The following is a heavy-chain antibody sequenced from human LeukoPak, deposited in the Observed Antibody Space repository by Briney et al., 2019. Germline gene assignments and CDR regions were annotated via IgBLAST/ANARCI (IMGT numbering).Heavy chain of an antibody. Sequence: GGSLRLSCAASGFTFSRYSMNWVRQAPGKGLEWVSSISISSNYIYYADSVKGRFTISRDNAKNSLYLQMNSLRAEDTAVYYCARGSRFGVVGRDAFDIWGQGTMVTVSS. J-gene: IGHJ3*02. CDR1: GFTFSRYS. CDR3: ARGSRFGVVGRDAFDI. CDR2: ISISSNYI. D-gene: IGHD3-3*01. V-gene: IGHV3-21*01.